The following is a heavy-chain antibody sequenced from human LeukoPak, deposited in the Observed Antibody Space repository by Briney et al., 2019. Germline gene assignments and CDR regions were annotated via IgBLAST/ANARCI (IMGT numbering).Heavy chain of an antibody. Sequence: GGSLRLSCAASGFTFSRYWMHWVRQAPGKGLVWVSRINSDGSNTSYADSVKGRFTISRDNAKNTLYLQMNSLRAEDTAVYYCAREDRDSSSLDYWGQGTLVTVSS. V-gene: IGHV3-74*01. J-gene: IGHJ4*02. CDR1: GFTFSRYW. CDR3: AREDRDSSSLDY. D-gene: IGHD6-6*01. CDR2: INSDGSNT.